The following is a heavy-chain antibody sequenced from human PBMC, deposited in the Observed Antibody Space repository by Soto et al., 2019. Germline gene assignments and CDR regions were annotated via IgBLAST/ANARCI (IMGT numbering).Heavy chain of an antibody. V-gene: IGHV4-4*09. Sequence: SETLSLTCTVSGGSINSYFWSWIRQPPGKGLEWIGYIYSSGSTNYNPSLKSRVTISVGTSKNQFSLNLSSVTAADTAVYFCARRAAMTYGHYFDYWGQGTLVTVSS. CDR1: GGSINSYF. CDR3: ARRAAMTYGHYFDY. CDR2: IYSSGST. J-gene: IGHJ4*02. D-gene: IGHD4-17*01.